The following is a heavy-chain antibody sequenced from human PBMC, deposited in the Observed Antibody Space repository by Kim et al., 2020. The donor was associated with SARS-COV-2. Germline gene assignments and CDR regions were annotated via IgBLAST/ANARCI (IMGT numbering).Heavy chain of an antibody. CDR2: TYYRSKWYN. D-gene: IGHD3-10*01. Sequence: SQTLSLTCAISGDRVSSNSAAWHWIRQSPSRGLEWLGRTYYRSKWYNDYAVSVKSRITINPDTSKNQFSLQLNSVTPEDTAVYYCAREESMVRGVIITNYYYGMDVWGQGTTVTVSS. CDR3: AREESMVRGVIITNYYYGMDV. J-gene: IGHJ6*02. V-gene: IGHV6-1*01. CDR1: GDRVSSNSAA.